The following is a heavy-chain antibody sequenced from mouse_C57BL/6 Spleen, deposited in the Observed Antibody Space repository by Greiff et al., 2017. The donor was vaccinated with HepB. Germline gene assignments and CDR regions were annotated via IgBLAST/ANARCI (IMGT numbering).Heavy chain of an antibody. CDR2: ISSGGSYT. V-gene: IGHV5-6*02. CDR1: GFTFSSYG. J-gene: IGHJ4*01. CDR3: ARYDYDDGYAMDY. D-gene: IGHD2-4*01. Sequence: DVMLVESGGDLVKPGGSLKLSCAASGFTFSSYGMSWVRQTPDKRLEWVATISSGGSYTYYPDSVKGRFTISRDNAKNTLYLQMSSLKSEDTAMYYCARYDYDDGYAMDYWGQGTSVTVSS.